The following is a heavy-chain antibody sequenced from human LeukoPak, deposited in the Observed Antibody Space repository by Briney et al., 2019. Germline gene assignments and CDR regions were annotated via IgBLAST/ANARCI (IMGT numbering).Heavy chain of an antibody. V-gene: IGHV4-59*11. CDR2: VHYTGSA. CDR3: ARWKYTSVPNWFER. J-gene: IGHJ5*02. D-gene: IGHD2-2*02. Sequence: SETLSLTCTVSGGSISDQYWSWIRQPPGKGLEWIGYVHYTGSARYSPSLKTRVTISVDTVTNQFALKLTSVTAADTAVYFCARWKYTSVPNWFERWGEGTLVTVSS. CDR1: GGSISDQY.